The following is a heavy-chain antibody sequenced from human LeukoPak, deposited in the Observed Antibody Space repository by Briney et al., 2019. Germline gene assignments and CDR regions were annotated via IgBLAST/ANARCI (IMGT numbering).Heavy chain of an antibody. J-gene: IGHJ3*02. Sequence: PGGSLRLSRAASGFTFSTYNINWVRQAPGKGLEWVSSISPSSSYIYYADSVKGQFTISRDNAKNSLYLQMNSLRAEDTAVYYCARDRYSISLDAFDIWGQGTMVTVSS. V-gene: IGHV3-21*01. D-gene: IGHD6-13*01. CDR1: GFTFSTYN. CDR2: ISPSSSYI. CDR3: ARDRYSISLDAFDI.